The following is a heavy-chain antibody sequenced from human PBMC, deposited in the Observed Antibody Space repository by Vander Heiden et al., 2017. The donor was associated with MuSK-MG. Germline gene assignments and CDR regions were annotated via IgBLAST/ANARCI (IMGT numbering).Heavy chain of an antibody. D-gene: IGHD3-16*01. CDR3: ATWGGGTYSLH. CDR2: ISRHTGNT. CDR1: GYTFTSYG. J-gene: IGHJ4*02. V-gene: IGHV1-18*01. Sequence: QVQLVQSGADLKKPGAPVKVSCKASGYTFTSYGFNWVRQAPGQGLEWMGWISRHTGNTIYAQRFQSRLTMTTDTSTSTPTTTAYMELRSLTSDDTAVYYCATWGGGTYSLHWGQGTRVAVSS.